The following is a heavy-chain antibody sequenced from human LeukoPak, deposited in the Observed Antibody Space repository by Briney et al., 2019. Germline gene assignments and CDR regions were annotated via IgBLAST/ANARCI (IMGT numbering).Heavy chain of an antibody. CDR3: ARLRVVPAARFDP. CDR1: GYSISSGYY. CDR2: IYHSGST. J-gene: IGHJ5*02. V-gene: IGHV4-38-2*01. D-gene: IGHD2-2*01. Sequence: PSETLSLTCAVSGYSISSGYYWGWIRQPPGKGLEWIGSIYHSGSTYYNPSLKSRVTISVDTSKNQLSLKLSSVTAADTAVYYCARLRVVPAARFDPWGQGTLDTVSS.